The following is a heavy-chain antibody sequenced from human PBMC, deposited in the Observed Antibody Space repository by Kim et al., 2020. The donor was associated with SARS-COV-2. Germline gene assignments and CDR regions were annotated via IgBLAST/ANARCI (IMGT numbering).Heavy chain of an antibody. V-gene: IGHV4-34*01. Sequence: SETLSLTCAVYGGSFSGYYWSWIRQPPGKGLEWIGEINHSGSTNYNPSLKSRVTISVDTSKNQFSLKLSSVTAADTAVYYCARGAVLLWFGEFFWFDPWGQGTLVTVSS. CDR2: INHSGST. CDR3: ARGAVLLWFGEFFWFDP. J-gene: IGHJ5*02. D-gene: IGHD3-10*01. CDR1: GGSFSGYY.